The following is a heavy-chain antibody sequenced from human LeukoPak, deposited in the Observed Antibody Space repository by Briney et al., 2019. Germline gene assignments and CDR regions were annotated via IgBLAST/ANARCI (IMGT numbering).Heavy chain of an antibody. CDR3: VTHSSSADY. V-gene: IGHV3-48*03. CDR1: GFTFSTYE. D-gene: IGHD6-6*01. CDR2: ITGSGSPI. J-gene: IGHJ4*02. Sequence: GGPLRLSCAASGFTFSTYEMKWVRQAPGKGLEGVSYITGSGSPIYYADFVKGRFTISRDNAKTSLSLQMNSLRADDTAIYFCVTHSSSADYWGQGTLVTVSS.